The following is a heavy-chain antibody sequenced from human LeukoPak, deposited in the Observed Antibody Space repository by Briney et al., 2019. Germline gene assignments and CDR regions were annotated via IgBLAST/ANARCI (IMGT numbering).Heavy chain of an antibody. CDR2: VYYSGST. CDR3: ARHLWSSSWCYFDY. Sequence: PSETLPLTCTVSGGSISSSNYHWGWIRQPPGKGPEWIGSVYYSGSTYYNPSLKSRVIVSVDTSKNQFSLKLSSVTAADTAVYYCARHLWSSSWCYFDYWGQGTLVTVSS. J-gene: IGHJ4*02. D-gene: IGHD6-13*01. CDR1: GGSISSSNYH. V-gene: IGHV4-39*01.